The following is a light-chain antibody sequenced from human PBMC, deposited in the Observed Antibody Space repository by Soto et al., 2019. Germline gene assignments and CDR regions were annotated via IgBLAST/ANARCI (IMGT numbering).Light chain of an antibody. V-gene: IGKV3-20*01. CDR3: QQYGRSPPRT. J-gene: IGKJ2*01. CDR2: GAS. Sequence: EIVLTQSPGTLSLSPGERATLSCTASQSVSYVAWYQQKAGQGPRLLIYGASNRATGIPDRFSASGSGTDFTLTISRLEPEDSAVYYCQQYGRSPPRTLGQGTKLESK. CDR1: QSVSY.